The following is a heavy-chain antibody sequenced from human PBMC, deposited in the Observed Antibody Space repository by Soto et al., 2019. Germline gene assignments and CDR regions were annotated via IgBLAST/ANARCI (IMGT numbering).Heavy chain of an antibody. CDR1: GFAFSNYA. J-gene: IGHJ4*01. CDR2: ISGSGGST. Sequence: GGSLRLSCAASGFAFSNYAMSWVRQAPGKGLEWVSAISGSGGSTYYADSVKGRFTISRDNPKNTLSLQMNSLRAEDTAVYYCAKGLPTVIVVVTHFDYWGHGTLVTVSS. V-gene: IGHV3-23*01. D-gene: IGHD3-22*01. CDR3: AKGLPTVIVVVTHFDY.